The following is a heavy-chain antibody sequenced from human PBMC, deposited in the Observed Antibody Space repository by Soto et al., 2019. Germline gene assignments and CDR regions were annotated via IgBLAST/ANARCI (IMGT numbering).Heavy chain of an antibody. Sequence: PSETLSLTCTVSGGSISSSSYYWGWIRQPPGKGLEWIGSIYYSGSTYYNPSLKSRVTISVDTSKNQFSLKLSSVTAADTAVYYCARLPEYYDFWSGFAPGGNHNWFDPWGQGTLVTVSS. CDR3: ARLPEYYDFWSGFAPGGNHNWFDP. CDR1: GGSISSSSYY. J-gene: IGHJ5*02. D-gene: IGHD3-3*01. CDR2: IYYSGST. V-gene: IGHV4-39*01.